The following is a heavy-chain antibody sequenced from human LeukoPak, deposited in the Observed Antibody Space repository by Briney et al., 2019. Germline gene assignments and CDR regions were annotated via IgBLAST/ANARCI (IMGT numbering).Heavy chain of an antibody. CDR1: GFTFDDYA. D-gene: IGHD2-2*02. V-gene: IGHV3-9*01. Sequence: GGSLRLSCAASGFTFDDYAMHWVRQAPGKGLEWVSGISWSSGAIGYADSVKGRFTISRDNAKNSLYLQMNSLRAEDTALYYCAKGLSKSSSASYYTDWGQGTLVTVSS. CDR2: ISWSSGAI. J-gene: IGHJ4*02. CDR3: AKGLSKSSSASYYTD.